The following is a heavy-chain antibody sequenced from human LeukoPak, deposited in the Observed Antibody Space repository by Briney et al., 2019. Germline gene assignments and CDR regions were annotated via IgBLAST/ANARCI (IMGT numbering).Heavy chain of an antibody. CDR2: IIPIFGTA. Sequence: ASVKVSCKASGYTFTSYGISWVRQAPGQGLEWMGGIIPIFGTANYAQKFQGRVTITADKSTSTAYMELSSLRSEDTAVYYCARNPWTDDAFDIWGQGTMVTVSS. CDR1: GYTFTSYG. V-gene: IGHV1-69*06. D-gene: IGHD1-1*01. CDR3: ARNPWTDDAFDI. J-gene: IGHJ3*02.